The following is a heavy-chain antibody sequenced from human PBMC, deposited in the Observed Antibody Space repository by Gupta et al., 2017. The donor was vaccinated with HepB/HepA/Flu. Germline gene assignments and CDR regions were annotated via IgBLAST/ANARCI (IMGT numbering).Heavy chain of an antibody. CDR2: IYYSGST. CDR1: GGSISSTNYY. D-gene: IGHD3-10*01. J-gene: IGHJ4*02. V-gene: IGHV4-39*01. CDR3: ARQGNYYGSGEDYFDY. Sequence: QLQLQESGPGLVKPSETLSLTCTVSGGSISSTNYYWGWIRQPPGKGLEWIGSIYYSGSTYYNPSLKSQFTISVDTSSNQFSLKLSSVTAADTAIYYCARQGNYYGSGEDYFDYWGQGTLVTVSS.